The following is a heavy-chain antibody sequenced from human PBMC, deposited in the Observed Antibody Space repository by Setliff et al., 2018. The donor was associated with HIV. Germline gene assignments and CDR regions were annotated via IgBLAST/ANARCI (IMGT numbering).Heavy chain of an antibody. Sequence: LSLSCEASRFSFSSYWMSWVRQAPGKGLEWVGRIKSKADGGTTEYAAPVKGRFAISRDDSENTLYLQMNNLKTEDTAVYYCILLGMAGAFDIWGQGAMVTVSS. D-gene: IGHD6-19*01. CDR2: IKSKADGGTT. J-gene: IGHJ3*02. V-gene: IGHV3-15*01. CDR3: ILLGMAGAFDI. CDR1: RFSFSSYW.